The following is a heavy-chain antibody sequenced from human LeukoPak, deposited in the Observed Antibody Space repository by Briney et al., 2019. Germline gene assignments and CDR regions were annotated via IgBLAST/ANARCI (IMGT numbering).Heavy chain of an antibody. CDR3: ASHQLVGANRRGKYY. CDR2: IYSGGST. D-gene: IGHD1-26*01. CDR1: GFTVSSNY. J-gene: IGHJ4*02. Sequence: GGSRRLSCAASGFTVSSNYMSWVRQAPGKGLEWVSVIYSGGSTYYADSVKGRFTISRDNSENTPYLQMNSLRAEDTAVYYCASHQLVGANRRGKYYWGQGTLVTVSS. V-gene: IGHV3-66*04.